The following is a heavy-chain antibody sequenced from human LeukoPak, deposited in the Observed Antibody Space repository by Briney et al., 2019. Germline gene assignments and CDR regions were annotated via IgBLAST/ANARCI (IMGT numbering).Heavy chain of an antibody. CDR2: ISAYNGNT. CDR3: ARGKRFSSIAARPRRYDAFDL. V-gene: IGHV1-18*01. J-gene: IGHJ3*01. CDR1: GYTFTSYG. Sequence: ASVKVSCKASGYTFTSYGISWVRQAPGQGLEWKGWISAYNGNTNYAQKLQGRVTMTTDTSTSTAYMELRSLRSDDTAVYYCARGKRFSSIAARPRRYDAFDLWGQGTMVTVSS. D-gene: IGHD6-6*01.